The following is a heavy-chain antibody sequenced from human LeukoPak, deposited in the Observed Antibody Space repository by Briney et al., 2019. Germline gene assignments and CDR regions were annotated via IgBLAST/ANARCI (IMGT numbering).Heavy chain of an antibody. V-gene: IGHV4-30-4*07. Sequence: SQTLSLTCAVSGGSISSGGYSWSWLRQPPGKGLEWIGYIYYSGSTNYNPSLKSRVTISVDTSKNQFSLKLSSVTAADTAVYYCARGSNWFDPWGQGTLVTVSS. CDR3: ARGSNWFDP. CDR1: GGSISSGGYS. CDR2: IYYSGST. J-gene: IGHJ5*02.